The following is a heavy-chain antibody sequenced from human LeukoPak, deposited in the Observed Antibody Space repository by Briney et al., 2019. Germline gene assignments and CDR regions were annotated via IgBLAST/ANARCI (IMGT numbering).Heavy chain of an antibody. CDR3: ASGYTYVRLGDH. CDR2: TNLHGTTA. CDR1: GLSLSNYW. J-gene: IGHJ4*02. V-gene: IGHV3-74*01. Sequence: GGSLRLSCAVSGLSLSNYWMHWVRQPPAKGLVGVARTNLHGTTADSADSVKGRFTISRANAKNTLFLQMNSLRAEDTAVYYCASGYTYVRLGDHWGQGTLVTVSS. D-gene: IGHD5-18*01.